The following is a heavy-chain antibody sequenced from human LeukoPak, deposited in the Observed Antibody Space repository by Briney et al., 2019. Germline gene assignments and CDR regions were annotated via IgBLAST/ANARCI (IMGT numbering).Heavy chain of an antibody. CDR2: ISSSGSTI. V-gene: IGHV3-11*01. CDR3: ARAEYSSSWSWVEPYYYYGMDV. Sequence: GGSLRLSCAASGFTFSDYYMSWIRQAPGKGLEWVSYISSSGSTIYYADSVKGRFTISRDNAKNSLYLQMNSLRAEDTAVYYCARAEYSSSWSWVEPYYYYGMDVWGQGTTVTVSS. CDR1: GFTFSDYY. D-gene: IGHD6-13*01. J-gene: IGHJ6*02.